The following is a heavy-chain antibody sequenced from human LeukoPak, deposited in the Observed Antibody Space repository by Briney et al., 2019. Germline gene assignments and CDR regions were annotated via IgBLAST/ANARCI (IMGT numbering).Heavy chain of an antibody. CDR1: GYTFTSYG. CDR2: ISAYNGNT. J-gene: IGHJ4*02. CDR3: AKGYYTYYYDY. Sequence: ASVKVSFKASGYTFTSYGISWVRQAPGQGLEWMGWISAYNGNTNYAQKFQGRVTMTTDTSTSTAYMELRSLRSDDTAVYYCAKGYYTYYYDYWGQGTLVTVSS. V-gene: IGHV1-18*01. D-gene: IGHD3-3*01.